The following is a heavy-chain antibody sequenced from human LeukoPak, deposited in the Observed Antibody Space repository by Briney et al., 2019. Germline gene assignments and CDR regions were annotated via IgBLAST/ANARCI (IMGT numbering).Heavy chain of an antibody. J-gene: IGHJ4*02. CDR2: IYYSGST. CDR3: ARGKRGYSYGFRGGLFDY. Sequence: SETLSLTCTVSGGSISSGGYYWSWIRQHPGKGLEWIGYIYYSGSTYYNPSLKSRVTISVDTSKNQFSLKLSSVTAADTAVYYCARGKRGYSYGFRGGLFDYWGQGTLVTVSS. CDR1: GGSISSGGYY. D-gene: IGHD5-18*01. V-gene: IGHV4-31*03.